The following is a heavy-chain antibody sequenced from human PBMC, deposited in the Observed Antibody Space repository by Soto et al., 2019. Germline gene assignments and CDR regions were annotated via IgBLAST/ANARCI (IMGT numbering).Heavy chain of an antibody. CDR2: IIPILGIA. Sequence: QVQLVQSGAEVKKPGSSVKVSCKASGGTFSSYTISWVRQAPGQGLEWMGRIIPILGIANYAQKFQGRVTITADKSTRTAYMELSSLRSEDTAVYYCERDSREALGWLPFNWFDPWGQGTLVTVSS. CDR3: ERDSREALGWLPFNWFDP. J-gene: IGHJ5*02. V-gene: IGHV1-69*08. CDR1: GGTFSSYT. D-gene: IGHD3-3*01.